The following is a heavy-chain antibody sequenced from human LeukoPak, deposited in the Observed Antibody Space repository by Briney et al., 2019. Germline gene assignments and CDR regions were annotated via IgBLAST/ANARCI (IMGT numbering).Heavy chain of an antibody. CDR3: ARPKYYYGSGSAEAFDY. D-gene: IGHD3-10*01. CDR1: GYTFTSYG. J-gene: IGHJ4*02. Sequence: VASVKVSCKASGYTFTSYGISWVRQAPGQGLEWMGWISAYNGNTNYAQKLQGRVTMTTDTSTGTAYMELRSLRSDDTAVYYCARPKYYYGSGSAEAFDYWGQGTLVTVSS. CDR2: ISAYNGNT. V-gene: IGHV1-18*01.